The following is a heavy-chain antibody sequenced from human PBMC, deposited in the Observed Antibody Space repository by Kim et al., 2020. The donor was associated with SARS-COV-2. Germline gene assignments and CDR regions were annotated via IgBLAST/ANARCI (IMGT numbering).Heavy chain of an antibody. CDR2: ITRSGST. CDR3: ARAQRNIRGRGSFDI. CDR1: GGSFSVYY. V-gene: IGHV4-34*01. D-gene: IGHD3-10*01. J-gene: IGHJ3*02. Sequence: SETLSLTCAVYGGSFSVYYWSWIRQPPEKGLEWIGEITRSGSTNYNPSLKSRVIISVDTSKNQFSLKLTTVTAAVTAVYYCARAQRNIRGRGSFDIWGQGTMVTVSS.